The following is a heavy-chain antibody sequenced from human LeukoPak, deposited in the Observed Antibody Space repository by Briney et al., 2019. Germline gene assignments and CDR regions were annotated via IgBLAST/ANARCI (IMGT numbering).Heavy chain of an antibody. D-gene: IGHD3-10*01. CDR3: ARVNKGVRGVIIAHLQDYYYYYMDV. J-gene: IGHJ6*03. V-gene: IGHV3-11*04. CDR2: ISSSGSTI. CDR1: GFTFSDYY. Sequence: KPGGSLRLSCAASGFTFSDYYMSWIRQAPGKGLEWVSYISSSGSTIYYADSVKGRFTISRDNAKNSLYLQMNSLRAEDTAVYYCARVNKGVRGVIIAHLQDYYYYYMDVWGKGTTVTISS.